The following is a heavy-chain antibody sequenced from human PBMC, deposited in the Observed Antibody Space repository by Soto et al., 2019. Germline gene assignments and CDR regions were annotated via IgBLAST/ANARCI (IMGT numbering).Heavy chain of an antibody. V-gene: IGHV3-23*01. CDR1: GFTFSSYA. D-gene: IGHD3-10*01. J-gene: IGHJ5*02. Sequence: GGSLRLSCAASGFTFSSYAMSWVRQAPGKGLEWVSAISGSGGSTYYADSVKGRFTISRDNSKNTLYLQMNSLRAEDTAVYYCAKDFCPLWFGELPGNWFDPWGQGTLVTVSS. CDR2: ISGSGGST. CDR3: AKDFCPLWFGELPGNWFDP.